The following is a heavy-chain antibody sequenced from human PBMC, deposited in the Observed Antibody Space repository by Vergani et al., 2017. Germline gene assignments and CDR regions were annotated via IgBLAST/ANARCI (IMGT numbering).Heavy chain of an antibody. Sequence: EVQLVESGGDLVQPGGSLRLSCATSGFNFGGFWMNWVRQAPGKGLEWVANMAPSGREKNYVDSVKGRFVISRDNAKNLLYLQMNSLRVEDTGIYYCAGDFAGAVRGIFDYWGEGEVVTVSS. CDR2: MAPSGREK. CDR1: GFNFGGFW. D-gene: IGHD7-27*01. V-gene: IGHV3-7*01. CDR3: AGDFAGAVRGIFDY. J-gene: IGHJ4*02.